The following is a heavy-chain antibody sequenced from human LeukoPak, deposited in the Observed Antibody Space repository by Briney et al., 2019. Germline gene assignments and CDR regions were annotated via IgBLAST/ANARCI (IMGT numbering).Heavy chain of an antibody. CDR2: IYDSGST. Sequence: PSETLSLTCTVSGASIGSYYWGWIRQPPGKGLEWIAYIYDSGSTKYNPSLKSRVTISLDTSKNQFSLKLSSVTAADTAVYYCARVDVGSGSYYTLEHWGQGTLVTVSS. V-gene: IGHV4-59*01. J-gene: IGHJ4*02. D-gene: IGHD3-10*01. CDR3: ARVDVGSGSYYTLEH. CDR1: GASIGSYY.